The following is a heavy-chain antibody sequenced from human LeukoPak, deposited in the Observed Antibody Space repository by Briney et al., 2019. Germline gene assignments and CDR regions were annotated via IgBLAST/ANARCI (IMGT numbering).Heavy chain of an antibody. CDR2: IRSKIYGGAI. D-gene: IGHD4-17*01. CDR3: ARDQLGGDPDDYYYYYMDV. J-gene: IGHJ6*03. Sequence: GGSLRLSCTTSVFTFGDYAMSWFRQAPGKGLEWVGFIRSKIYGGAIEYAASVKGRFTISRDDSKSIAYLQMNSLRTEDTGLYYCARDQLGGDPDDYYYYYMDVWGKGTTVTVSS. CDR1: VFTFGDYA. V-gene: IGHV3-49*03.